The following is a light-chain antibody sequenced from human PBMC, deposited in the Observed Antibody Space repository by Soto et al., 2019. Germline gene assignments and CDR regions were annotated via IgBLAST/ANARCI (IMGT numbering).Light chain of an antibody. CDR1: QSISNN. J-gene: IGKJ4*01. CDR2: GAS. V-gene: IGKV3-15*01. CDR3: QHYNDRPLT. Sequence: EIVMTQSPATLSVSPGERATLSCRASQSISNNLAWYQQKPGQAPRLLIYGASTRATGIPARFSGSGSGTEFTLTISSPQSEDFAVYSCQHYNDRPLTSGGGTKVDIK.